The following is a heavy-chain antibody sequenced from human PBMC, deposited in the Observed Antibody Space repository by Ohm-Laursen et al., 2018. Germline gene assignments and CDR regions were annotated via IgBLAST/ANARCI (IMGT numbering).Heavy chain of an antibody. CDR3: ARDGDY. J-gene: IGHJ4*01. Sequence: SLRLSCTASGFTVSNNYMSWVRQAPGKGLEWVSIIYNGGSTYYADSVRGRFTISKDNSKNTLYLQMNSLGPDDTALYYCARDGDYWGHGTLVTVSS. V-gene: IGHV3-66*01. CDR1: GFTVSNNY. CDR2: IYNGGST.